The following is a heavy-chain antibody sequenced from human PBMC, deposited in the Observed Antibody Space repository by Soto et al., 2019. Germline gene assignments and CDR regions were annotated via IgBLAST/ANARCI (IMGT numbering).Heavy chain of an antibody. CDR3: AKDGPEYCSGGSCYRPWFDY. CDR1: GYSFSNYD. J-gene: IGHJ4*02. CDR2: INAGNGNI. D-gene: IGHD2-15*01. Sequence: QVQLVQSGAEVKKPGASVKVSCKASGYSFSNYDMHWVRQAPGQRPEGMGGINAGNGNILYSQNFQGRLVISRDTSASTAYMELSSLRSEDTALYYCAKDGPEYCSGGSCYRPWFDYWGQGTLVTVSS. V-gene: IGHV1-3*01.